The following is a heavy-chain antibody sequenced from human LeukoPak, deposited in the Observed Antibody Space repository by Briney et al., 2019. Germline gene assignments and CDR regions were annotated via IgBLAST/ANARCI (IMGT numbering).Heavy chain of an antibody. CDR3: ARDRSPYGSGNNWFDP. CDR2: ISYDGSNK. CDR1: GFTFSSYG. V-gene: IGHV3-30*03. Sequence: GGSLRLSCAASGFTFSSYGMHWVRQAPGKGLEWVAVISYDGSNKYYADSVKGRFTISRDNSKNTLYLQMNSLRAEDTAVYYCARDRSPYGSGNNWFDPWGQGTLVTVSS. J-gene: IGHJ5*02. D-gene: IGHD3-10*01.